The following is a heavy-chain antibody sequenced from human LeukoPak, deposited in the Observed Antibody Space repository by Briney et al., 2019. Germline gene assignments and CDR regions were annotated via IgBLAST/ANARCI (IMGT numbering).Heavy chain of an antibody. V-gene: IGHV3-21*01. J-gene: IGHJ4*02. CDR1: GFTFSRYS. Sequence: GGSLRLSCAASGFTFSRYSMNWVRQAPGKGLEWVSSISSSSSYIYYADSVKGRFTISRDNAKNSLYLQMNSLRAEDTAVYYCARVGSGYDTVPDYWGQGTLVTVSS. D-gene: IGHD5-12*01. CDR3: ARVGSGYDTVPDY. CDR2: ISSSSSYI.